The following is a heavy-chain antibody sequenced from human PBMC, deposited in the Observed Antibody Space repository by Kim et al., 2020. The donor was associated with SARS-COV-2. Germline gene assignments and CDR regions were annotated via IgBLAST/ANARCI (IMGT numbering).Heavy chain of an antibody. D-gene: IGHD1-26*01. J-gene: IGHJ4*02. CDR1: GFTFDDYA. Sequence: GGSLRLSCAASGFTFDDYAMHWVRQAPGKGLEWVSGISWNSGSIGYADSVKGRFTISRDNAKNSLYLQMNSLRAEDTALYYCAKESGGSLDYWGQGTLVTVSS. CDR2: ISWNSGSI. V-gene: IGHV3-9*01. CDR3: AKESGGSLDY.